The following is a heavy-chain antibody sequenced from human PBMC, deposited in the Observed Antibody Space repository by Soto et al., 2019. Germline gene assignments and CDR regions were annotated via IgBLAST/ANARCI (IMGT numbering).Heavy chain of an antibody. CDR2: INAGNGNT. CDR1: GYTFTSYA. J-gene: IGHJ4*02. CDR3: ARAYYDFWSGPSRPLDY. D-gene: IGHD3-3*01. Sequence: ASVNVSCKASGYTFTSYAMHWVRQAPGQRFEWMGWINAGNGNTKYSQKFQGRVTITRDTSASTAYMALSSLRSEDTAVYCCARAYYDFWSGPSRPLDYWGQGTLVTVS. V-gene: IGHV1-3*01.